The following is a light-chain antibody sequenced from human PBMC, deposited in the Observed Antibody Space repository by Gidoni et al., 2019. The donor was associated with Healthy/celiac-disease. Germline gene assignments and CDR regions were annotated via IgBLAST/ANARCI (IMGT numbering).Light chain of an antibody. J-gene: IGKJ4*02. V-gene: IGKV1-5*03. CDR1: QSISSW. Sequence: DIQMTQSPSTLSASVGDRATITCRASQSISSWLAWYQQKPGKAPKLLIYKASSLESGVPSRFSGSGSGTEFTLTISSLQPDDFATYYCQQYNSYSLFGGGTKVEIK. CDR2: KAS. CDR3: QQYNSYSL.